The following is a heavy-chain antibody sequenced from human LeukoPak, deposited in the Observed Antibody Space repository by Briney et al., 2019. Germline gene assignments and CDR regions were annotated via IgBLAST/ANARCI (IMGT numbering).Heavy chain of an antibody. CDR1: GSSISSGYC. V-gene: IGHV4-38-2*02. CDR3: TRESAGYSSGWTTGY. Sequence: PSETLSLTCAVSGSSISSGYCWGGIRQPPGKGLEWIGSIYHGGTTYYNPSVKSRVTISVDTSKDQFSLKLNSVTAADTAVYYYTRESAGYSSGWTTGYWGQGTLVTVSS. J-gene: IGHJ4*02. CDR2: IYHGGTT. D-gene: IGHD6-19*01.